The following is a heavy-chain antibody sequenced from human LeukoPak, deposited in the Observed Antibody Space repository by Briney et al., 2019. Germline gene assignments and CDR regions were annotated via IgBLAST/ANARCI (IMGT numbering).Heavy chain of an antibody. CDR3: ARELLAHGYYYYYGMDV. CDR2: ISASRDIT. D-gene: IGHD5-12*01. J-gene: IGHJ6*02. CDR1: GFNYSSYT. Sequence: GGSLRLSCAASGFNYSSYTMNWVRQAPGMGLEWLSYISASRDITYYADSVKGRFTISRDNAKNSLYLQMNSLRAEDTAVYYCARELLAHGYYYYYGMDVWGQGTTVTVSS. V-gene: IGHV3-48*01.